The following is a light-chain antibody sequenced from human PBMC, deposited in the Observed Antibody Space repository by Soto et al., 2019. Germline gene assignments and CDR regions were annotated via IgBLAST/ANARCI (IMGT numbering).Light chain of an antibody. J-gene: IGLJ3*02. Sequence: QSALTQPASVSGSPGQSITISCTGTSSDVGAYDYVSWYQQHPGKAPKFMLYEVSNRPSGLSDRFSGSKSGNTASLTISGLQAEDEADYYCSSFTTSKTGVFGGGIKLTVL. CDR2: EVS. CDR1: SSDVGAYDY. CDR3: SSFTTSKTGV. V-gene: IGLV2-14*01.